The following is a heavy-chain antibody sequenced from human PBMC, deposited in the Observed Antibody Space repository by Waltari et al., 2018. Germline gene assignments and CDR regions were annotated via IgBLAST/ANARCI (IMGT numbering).Heavy chain of an antibody. CDR3: ARVLGDYATDAFDI. CDR2: IYSGGST. V-gene: IGHV3-53*01. Sequence: EVQLVESGGGLIQPGGSLRLSCAASGFTVSSNHMSWVRQAPGKGLEWVSVIYSGGSTYYADSVKCRFTISRDNSKNTLYLQMNSLRAEDTAVYYCARVLGDYATDAFDIWGQGTMVTVSS. D-gene: IGHD4-17*01. J-gene: IGHJ3*02. CDR1: GFTVSSNH.